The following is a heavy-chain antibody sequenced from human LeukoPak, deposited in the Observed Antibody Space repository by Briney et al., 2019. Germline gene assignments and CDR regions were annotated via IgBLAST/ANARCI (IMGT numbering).Heavy chain of an antibody. D-gene: IGHD4-17*01. V-gene: IGHV4-39*07. Sequence: SETLSLTCAVSGDSISTSKSYWGWIRQPPLKGLEWIGSIYYTGNTYYNASLKSRVTISVDTSKNQFSLKLSSVTAADTAVYYCARVGTMTTFGGQGTLVTVSS. CDR1: GDSISTSKSY. J-gene: IGHJ4*02. CDR3: ARVGTMTTF. CDR2: IYYTGNT.